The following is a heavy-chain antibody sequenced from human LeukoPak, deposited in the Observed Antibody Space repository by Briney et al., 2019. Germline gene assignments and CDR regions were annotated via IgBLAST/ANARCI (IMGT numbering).Heavy chain of an antibody. J-gene: IGHJ4*02. V-gene: IGHV1-18*01. D-gene: IGHD3-10*01. CDR3: ARSTRLNMVRGVIDY. CDR2: ISPYNGNT. CDR1: AYTFRSYG. Sequence: ASVKVSCKASAYTFRSYGISWVRQAPGQGLEWMGWISPYNGNTNQAQNLQGRVTMTTDTSTSTAYMELRSLRSDDTAVYYCARSTRLNMVRGVIDYWGQGTLVTVSS.